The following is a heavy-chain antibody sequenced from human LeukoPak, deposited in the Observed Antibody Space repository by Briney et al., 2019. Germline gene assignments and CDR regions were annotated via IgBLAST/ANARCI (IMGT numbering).Heavy chain of an antibody. CDR3: ARELMSSGYDY. CDR1: GATVSSYA. D-gene: IGHD6-19*01. CDR2: IIPIFGTA. V-gene: IGHV1-69*06. J-gene: IGHJ4*02. Sequence: ASVKVACKASGATVSSYAIRCMRQAPGQGLEWMGGIIPIFGTANYAQRFQGRVTITADKSTSTAYMELSSLRSEDTAVYYCARELMSSGYDYWGQGTLVTVSS.